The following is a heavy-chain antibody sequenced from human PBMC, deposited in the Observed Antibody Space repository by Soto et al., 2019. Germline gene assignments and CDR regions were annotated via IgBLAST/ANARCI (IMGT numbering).Heavy chain of an antibody. V-gene: IGHV3-48*01. CDR1: GFTFSSYS. J-gene: IGHJ3*02. D-gene: IGHD3-10*01. Sequence: EVQMVESGGGLVQPGGSLRLSCAASGFTFSSYSMNWVRQAPGKGLEWVSYISGSSRTIYHADSVKGRFTISRDNAKNSLCLQMNSLRAEDTAVYYCARDRVSGDYYHDAFDIWGQGTMVTVSS. CDR3: ARDRVSGDYYHDAFDI. CDR2: ISGSSRTI.